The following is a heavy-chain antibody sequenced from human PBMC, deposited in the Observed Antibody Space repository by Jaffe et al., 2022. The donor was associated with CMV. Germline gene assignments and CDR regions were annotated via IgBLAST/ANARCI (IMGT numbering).Heavy chain of an antibody. CDR2: IYYSGST. Sequence: QLQLQESGPGLVKPSETLSLTCTVSGGSISSSSYYWGWIRQPPGKGLEWIGSIYYSGSTYYNPSLKSRVTISVDTSKNQFSLKLSSVTAADTAVYYCARHDYGYWYFDLWGRGTLVTVSS. CDR3: ARHDYGYWYFDL. J-gene: IGHJ2*01. V-gene: IGHV4-39*01. CDR1: GGSISSSSYY. D-gene: IGHD4-17*01.